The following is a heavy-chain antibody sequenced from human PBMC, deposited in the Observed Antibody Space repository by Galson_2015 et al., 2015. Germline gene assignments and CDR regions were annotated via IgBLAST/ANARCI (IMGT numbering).Heavy chain of an antibody. CDR1: GFTVSSSY. CDR2: IYSGGST. J-gene: IGHJ4*02. D-gene: IGHD6-19*01. CDR3: ARDSSSGWYHNY. Sequence: SLRLSCAASGFTVSSSYMSWVRQAPGKGLQWVSVIYSGGSTYYADSVKGRFTISRDNSKNTVYLQMNSLRGEDTAVYYCARDSSSGWYHNYWGQGTLVTVPS. V-gene: IGHV3-53*01.